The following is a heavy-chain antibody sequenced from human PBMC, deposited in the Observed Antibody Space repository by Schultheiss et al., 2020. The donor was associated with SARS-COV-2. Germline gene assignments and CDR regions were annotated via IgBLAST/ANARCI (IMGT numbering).Heavy chain of an antibody. Sequence: GGSLRLSCTGSGYSFVSYYIAWVRQTPEKGLEWMGIIYPGDFDTRYSPSFQGQVTISADKSISTAYLQWSSLKASDTAMYYCARAGSGWYGDYWGQGTLVTVSS. V-gene: IGHV5-51*01. J-gene: IGHJ4*02. CDR3: ARAGSGWYGDY. CDR1: GYSFVSYY. D-gene: IGHD6-19*01. CDR2: IYPGDFDT.